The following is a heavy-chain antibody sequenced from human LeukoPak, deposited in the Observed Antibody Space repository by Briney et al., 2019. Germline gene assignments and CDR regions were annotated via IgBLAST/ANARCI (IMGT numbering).Heavy chain of an antibody. D-gene: IGHD2-15*01. J-gene: IGHJ5*02. CDR3: ARRVTRYCSGGSCYSEPNWFDP. Sequence: SETLSLTCTVSGGSISSYYWSWIRQPPGKGLEWIGYIYYSRSTNYNPSLKSRVTISVDTSQNQFSLTLSSVTAADTAVYYCARRVTRYCSGGSCYSEPNWFDPWGQGTLVTVSS. V-gene: IGHV4-59*01. CDR1: GGSISSYY. CDR2: IYYSRST.